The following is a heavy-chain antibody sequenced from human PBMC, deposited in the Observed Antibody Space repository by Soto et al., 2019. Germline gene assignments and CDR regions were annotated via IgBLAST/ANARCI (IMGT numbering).Heavy chain of an antibody. V-gene: IGHV4-30-4*01. Sequence: SETLSLTCTVSCGSISSDDYYWCWIRQPPGKGLEWIGYIYYSGSTYYNPSLKSRVTISVDTSKNQFSLKLSSVTAADTAVYYCDRGQLGYYSFWARRTLVPVSS. CDR3: DRGQLGYYSF. CDR1: CGSISSDDYY. J-gene: IGHJ4*02. D-gene: IGHD1-26*01. CDR2: IYYSGST.